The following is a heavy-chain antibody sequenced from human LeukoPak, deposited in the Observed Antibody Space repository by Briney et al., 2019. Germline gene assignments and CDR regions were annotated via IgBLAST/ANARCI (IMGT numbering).Heavy chain of an antibody. CDR3: ARRGYYDSSGHSFDY. CDR2: IYYSGST. CDR1: GVSISSYY. D-gene: IGHD3-22*01. J-gene: IGHJ4*02. V-gene: IGHV4-59*08. Sequence: SETLSLTCTVSGVSISSYYWSWVRQPPGKGLEWVGYIYYSGSTNYNAYRKSRVTITVDTSKNQFSLKLSSVTAADTAVYYCARRGYYDSSGHSFDYWGQGTLVTVSS.